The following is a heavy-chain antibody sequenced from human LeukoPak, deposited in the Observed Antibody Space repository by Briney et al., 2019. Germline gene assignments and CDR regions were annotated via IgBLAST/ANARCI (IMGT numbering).Heavy chain of an antibody. D-gene: IGHD1-26*01. J-gene: IGHJ4*02. CDR1: GFTFRRYG. CDR2: IWYDGSSK. V-gene: IGHV3-33*01. Sequence: GGALRLSCAASGFTFRRYGMQWVRQAPGKGLEGVAVIWYDGSSKYYADSVKGRFTISGDNSKNTLYLQMNSMRAEDTAVYYCARAQELLKGELEYWGQGTMVTVSS. CDR3: ARAQELLKGELEY.